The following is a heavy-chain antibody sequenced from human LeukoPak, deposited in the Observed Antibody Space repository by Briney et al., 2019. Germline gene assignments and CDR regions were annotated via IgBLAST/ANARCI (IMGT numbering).Heavy chain of an antibody. CDR2: IYTSGST. CDR1: GGSISSYY. J-gene: IGHJ4*02. Sequence: SETLSLTCTVSGGSISSYYWSWIRQPAGKGLEWIGRIYTSGSTNYNPSLKSRVTMSVDTSKNQFSLKLSSVAAADTAMYYCAKSNGYGLIDYWGQGTLVTVSS. V-gene: IGHV4-4*07. CDR3: AKSNGYGLIDY. D-gene: IGHD5-12*01.